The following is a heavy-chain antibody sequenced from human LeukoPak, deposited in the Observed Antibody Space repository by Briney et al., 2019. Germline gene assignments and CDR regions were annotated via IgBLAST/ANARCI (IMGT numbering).Heavy chain of an antibody. CDR1: GFTFSSYG. J-gene: IGHJ4*02. CDR3: ARGYSYGYISYFDY. Sequence: GGSLRLSCAASGFTFSSYGMHWARQAPGKGLEWVAVIWYDGSNKYYADSVKGRFTISRDNSKNTLYLQMNSLRAEDTAVYYCARGYSYGYISYFDYWGQGTLVTVSS. V-gene: IGHV3-33*01. CDR2: IWYDGSNK. D-gene: IGHD5-18*01.